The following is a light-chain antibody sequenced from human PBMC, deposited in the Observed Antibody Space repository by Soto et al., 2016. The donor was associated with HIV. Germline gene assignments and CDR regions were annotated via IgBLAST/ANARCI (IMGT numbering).Light chain of an antibody. CDR3: QVWDMITEHRV. J-gene: IGLJ3*02. V-gene: IGLV3-21*03. CDR2: DDN. CDR1: NIGSES. Sequence: SYELTQPPSVSVVPGKTATIPCEGNNIGSESVHWYHQKPGRAPVLIVYDDNERPSGIPERFSGSNSGNTVTLTISRVEAGDEADYYCQVWDMITEHRVFGGGTKLTVL.